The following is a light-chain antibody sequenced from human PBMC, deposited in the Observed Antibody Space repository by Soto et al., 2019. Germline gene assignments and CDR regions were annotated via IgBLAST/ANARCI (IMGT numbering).Light chain of an antibody. CDR3: LQDYNYPRT. J-gene: IGKJ1*01. Sequence: AIQMTQSPSSLSAFVGDRVTIACRASQGIRSDLGWYQQKPGKAPKLLIYGASSLQSGVPSRFSGSGSGPDFTLTISSLQPEDFATYYCLQDYNYPRTFGQGTKVEIK. CDR2: GAS. V-gene: IGKV1-6*01. CDR1: QGIRSD.